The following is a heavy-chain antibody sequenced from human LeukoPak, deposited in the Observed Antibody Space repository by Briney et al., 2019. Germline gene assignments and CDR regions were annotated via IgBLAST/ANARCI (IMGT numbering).Heavy chain of an antibody. J-gene: IGHJ2*01. CDR3: AKTSSLKYGSGAHWYFDL. CDR1: GFTFSDYY. D-gene: IGHD3-10*01. CDR2: ISSSGSTI. Sequence: GGSLRLSCAASGFTFSDYYMSWIRQAPGKGLEWVSYISSSGSTIYYADSVKGRFTISRDNSKNTLYLQMNSLRAEDTAVYYCAKTSSLKYGSGAHWYFDLWGRGTLVTVSS. V-gene: IGHV3-11*01.